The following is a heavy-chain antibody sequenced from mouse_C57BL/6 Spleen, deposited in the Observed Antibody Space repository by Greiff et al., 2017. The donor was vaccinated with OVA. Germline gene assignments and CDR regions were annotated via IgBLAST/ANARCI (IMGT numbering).Heavy chain of an antibody. CDR1: GYTFTDYY. CDR3: ARVEYFAMDY. Sequence: QVQLQQSGAELVRPGASVKLSCKASGYTFTDYYINWVKQRPGQGLEWIARIYPGSGNTYYNEKFKGKATLTAEKSSSTAYMQLSSRTSEDSAVYFCARVEYFAMDYWGQGTSVTVSS. CDR2: IYPGSGNT. V-gene: IGHV1-76*01. J-gene: IGHJ4*01.